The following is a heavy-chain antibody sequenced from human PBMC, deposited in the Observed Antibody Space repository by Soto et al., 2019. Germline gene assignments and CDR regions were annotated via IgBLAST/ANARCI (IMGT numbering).Heavy chain of an antibody. V-gene: IGHV3-73*01. D-gene: IGHD3-16*01. CDR3: TANDHDDHTNFDQ. J-gene: IGHJ4*02. CDR1: GFTFSGSS. CDR2: IRSKANNYAT. Sequence: EVQLVESGGGLVQPGGSLKLSCAASGFTFSGSSMHWVRRASGKGLEWGGRIRSKANNYATAYAASVKGRFTISRDDSKNTAYLQMNSLKAEDTAVYYCTANDHDDHTNFDQWGQGTLVTVSS.